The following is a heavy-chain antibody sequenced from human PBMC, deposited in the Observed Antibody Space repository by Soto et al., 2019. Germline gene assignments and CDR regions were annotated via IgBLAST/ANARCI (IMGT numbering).Heavy chain of an antibody. J-gene: IGHJ6*02. V-gene: IGHV4-31*03. D-gene: IGHD4-17*01. Sequence: QVQLQESGPGLVKPSQTLSLTCTVSGGSISSGGYYWSWIRQHPGKGLEWIGYFYYSGSTYYNPSLTSRVTISVDTSKNQFSLKLSSVTAADTAVYYCARRFDYGDYNYYYGMDVWGQGTTVTVSS. CDR2: FYYSGST. CDR1: GGSISSGGYY. CDR3: ARRFDYGDYNYYYGMDV.